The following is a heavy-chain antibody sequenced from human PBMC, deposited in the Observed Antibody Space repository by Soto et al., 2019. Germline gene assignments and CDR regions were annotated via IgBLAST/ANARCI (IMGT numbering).Heavy chain of an antibody. Sequence: GGSLRLSCAASGFTFSSYAMSWVRQAPGKGLEWVSGIGGSGSSTFYADSVKGRFTISRDNSKNTLYLQMNSLRAEDTAVYHCAKVSTGYYYYFDSWGRGTLVTISS. V-gene: IGHV3-23*01. D-gene: IGHD3-9*01. CDR1: GFTFSSYA. CDR3: AKVSTGYYYYFDS. CDR2: IGGSGSST. J-gene: IGHJ4*02.